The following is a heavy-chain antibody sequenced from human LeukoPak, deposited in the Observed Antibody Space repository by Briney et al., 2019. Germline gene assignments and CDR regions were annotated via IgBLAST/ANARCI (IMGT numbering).Heavy chain of an antibody. V-gene: IGHV4-4*07. CDR1: GGSISSYY. CDR3: ARGRYSSGWQKKTLLDY. D-gene: IGHD6-19*01. CDR2: IYTSGST. Sequence: SETLSLTCTVSGGSISSYYWSWIRQSPGKGLEWIGRIYTSGSTNYNPSLKSRVTISVDTSKNQFSLKLSSVTAADTAVYYCARGRYSSGWQKKTLLDYWGQGTLVTVSS. J-gene: IGHJ4*02.